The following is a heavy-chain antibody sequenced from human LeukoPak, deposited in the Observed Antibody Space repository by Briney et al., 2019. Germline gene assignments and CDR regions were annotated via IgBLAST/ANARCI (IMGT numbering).Heavy chain of an antibody. CDR2: ISAYNGNT. Sequence: ASVKVSCKASGYTFTSYGISWVRQAPGQRLEWMGWISAYNGNTNYAQKLQGRVTMTTDTSTSTAYMELRSLRSDDTAVYYCARVKGPFRGGASPVGAFDIWGQGTMVTVSS. CDR3: ARVKGPFRGGASPVGAFDI. V-gene: IGHV1-18*01. J-gene: IGHJ3*02. D-gene: IGHD1-26*01. CDR1: GYTFTSYG.